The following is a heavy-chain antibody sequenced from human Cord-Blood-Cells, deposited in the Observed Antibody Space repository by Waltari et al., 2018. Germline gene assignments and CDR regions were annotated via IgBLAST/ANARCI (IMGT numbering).Heavy chain of an antibody. CDR2: INHSGST. V-gene: IGHV4-34*01. CDR1: GGSFSGYY. CDR3: ARGKPPSSSIDY. Sequence: LTCAVYGGSFSGYYWSWISQPPGKGLEWIGEINHSGSTNYNPSLKSRVTISVDTSKNQFSLKLSSVTAADTAVYYCARGKPPSSSIDYWGQGTLVTVSS. D-gene: IGHD6-6*01. J-gene: IGHJ4*02.